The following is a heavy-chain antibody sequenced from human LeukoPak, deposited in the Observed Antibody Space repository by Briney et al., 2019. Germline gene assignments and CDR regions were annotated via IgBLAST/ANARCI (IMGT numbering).Heavy chain of an antibody. CDR2: IIPIFGTA. V-gene: IGHV1-69*13. D-gene: IGHD5-18*01. CDR1: GDTFSSYA. J-gene: IGHJ4*02. CDR3: ARSQQRGYSYGRLDY. Sequence: SVKVSCKASGDTFSSYAISWVRQAPGQGLEWMGGIIPIFGTANYAQKFQGRVTITADESTSTAYMELSSLRSEDTAVYYCARSQQRGYSYGRLDYWGQGTLVTVSS.